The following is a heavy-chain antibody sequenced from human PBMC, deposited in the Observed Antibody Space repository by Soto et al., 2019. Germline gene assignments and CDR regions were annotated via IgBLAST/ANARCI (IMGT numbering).Heavy chain of an antibody. D-gene: IGHD6-19*01. Sequence: QVQLVQSGAEVKKPGASVKVSCKASGYTFTNYYMHWVRQAPGQGLEWMGIINPSGGSTTYAQKFQGRVTMTRDTSTSPVYMELSSLRSEDTAVYYCARGFSSGWPFGYWGQGTPVTVSS. CDR3: ARGFSSGWPFGY. CDR1: GYTFTNYY. V-gene: IGHV1-46*01. CDR2: INPSGGST. J-gene: IGHJ4*02.